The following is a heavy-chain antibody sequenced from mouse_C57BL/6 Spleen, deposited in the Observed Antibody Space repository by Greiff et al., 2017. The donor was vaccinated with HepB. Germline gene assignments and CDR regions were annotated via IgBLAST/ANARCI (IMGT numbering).Heavy chain of an antibody. CDR1: GFTFSDYG. CDR3: ARNYDGYYDY. Sequence: EVQLVESGGGLVQPGGSLKLSCAASGFTFSDYGMHWVRQAPEKGLEWVAYISSGSSTIYYADTVKGRFTISRDNAKNTLFLQMTSLRSEDTAMYYCARNYDGYYDYWGQGTTLTVSS. J-gene: IGHJ2*01. V-gene: IGHV5-17*01. D-gene: IGHD2-3*01. CDR2: ISSGSSTI.